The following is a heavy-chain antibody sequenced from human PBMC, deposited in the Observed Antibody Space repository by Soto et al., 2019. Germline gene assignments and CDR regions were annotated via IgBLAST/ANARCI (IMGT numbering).Heavy chain of an antibody. D-gene: IGHD3-10*01. Sequence: GGSLRLSCAASGFTFSSYSMNWVRQAPGKGLEWVSFISSSSSTIYYADSVKGRFTISRDNAKNSLYLQMNSLRAEDTAVYYCATELMVRGRGAFDIWGQGTMVTVSS. CDR2: ISSSSSTI. J-gene: IGHJ3*02. CDR1: GFTFSSYS. V-gene: IGHV3-48*01. CDR3: ATELMVRGRGAFDI.